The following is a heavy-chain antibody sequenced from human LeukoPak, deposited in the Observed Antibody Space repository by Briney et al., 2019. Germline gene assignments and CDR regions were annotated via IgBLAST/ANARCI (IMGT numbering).Heavy chain of an antibody. D-gene: IGHD3-3*01. CDR1: GFTFSSYA. CDR3: ATPGKSVIISKREYYFDY. V-gene: IGHV3-23*01. CDR2: ISSSGGST. Sequence: GGSLRLSCAASGFTFSSYAMGWVRQAPGKGLEWVSAISSSGGSTYYADSVKGRFTISRDNSKNTLYLQMNSLRTEDTAVYYCATPGKSVIISKREYYFDYWGQGTMVTVSS. J-gene: IGHJ4*02.